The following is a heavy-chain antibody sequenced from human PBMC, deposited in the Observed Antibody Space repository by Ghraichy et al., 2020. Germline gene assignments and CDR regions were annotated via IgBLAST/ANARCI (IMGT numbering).Heavy chain of an antibody. D-gene: IGHD3-16*01. J-gene: IGHJ4*02. CDR1: GFTFTNYG. Sequence: LSLTCEASGFTFTNYGMGWVRQAPGKGLEWVSGLSYNGISKYYADSVKGQFTISRDNSNSTLYLQVNSLGLEDTALYYCAKDMKLWPSGYFDYWGQGILVTVSS. CDR2: LSYNGISK. CDR3: AKDMKLWPSGYFDY. V-gene: IGHV3-23*01.